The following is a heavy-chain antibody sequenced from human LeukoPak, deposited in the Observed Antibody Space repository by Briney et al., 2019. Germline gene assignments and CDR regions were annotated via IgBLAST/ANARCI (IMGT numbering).Heavy chain of an antibody. J-gene: IGHJ4*02. CDR2: IRYDGSNK. D-gene: IGHD3-10*01. V-gene: IGHV3-30*02. CDR1: GFTFSSYG. Sequence: PGGSLRLPCAASGFTFSSYGMHWVRQAPGKGLEWVAFIRYDGSNKYYADSVKGRFTISRDNSKNTLYLQMNSLRAEDTAVYYCAKDRRIYYGSGSYHPFDYWGQGTLVTVSS. CDR3: AKDRRIYYGSGSYHPFDY.